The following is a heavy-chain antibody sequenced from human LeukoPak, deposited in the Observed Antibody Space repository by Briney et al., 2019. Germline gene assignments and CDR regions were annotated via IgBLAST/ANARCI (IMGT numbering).Heavy chain of an antibody. V-gene: IGHV3-23*01. Sequence: GGSLRLSCAASGFTFSNYAMSWVRQAPGKGLEWVSGISGSGGSTCYADSVKGRFTISRDNSKNTLYLQMNSLRAEDTAVYYCAKGSYYYDSSGYHYYFDYWGQGTLVTVSS. J-gene: IGHJ4*02. CDR1: GFTFSNYA. D-gene: IGHD3-22*01. CDR3: AKGSYYYDSSGYHYYFDY. CDR2: ISGSGGST.